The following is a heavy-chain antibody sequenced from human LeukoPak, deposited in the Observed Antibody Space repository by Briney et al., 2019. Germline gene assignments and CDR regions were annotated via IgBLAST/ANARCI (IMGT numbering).Heavy chain of an antibody. CDR2: INHSGST. J-gene: IGHJ6*04. V-gene: IGHV4-34*01. CDR1: GGSFSGYY. CDR3: ARDYYGRNPDIVVVPAVYRLKYGMDV. Sequence: SETLSLTCAVYGGSFSGYYWSWIRQPPGQGLEWIGEINHSGSTNYNPSLKSRVTISVDTSKNQFSLKLSSVTAADTAVYYCARDYYGRNPDIVVVPAVYRLKYGMDVWGKGTTVTVSS. D-gene: IGHD2-2*01.